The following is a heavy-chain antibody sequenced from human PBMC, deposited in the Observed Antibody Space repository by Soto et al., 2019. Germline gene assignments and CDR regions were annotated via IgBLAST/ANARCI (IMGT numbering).Heavy chain of an antibody. CDR3: VGQQLVGPNWFDP. D-gene: IGHD6-13*01. CDR2: TYYRSKWYN. Sequence: SQTLSLTCAISGDSVSSNSAAWNWIRQSPSRGLEWLGRTYYRSKWYNDYAVSVKSRITINPDTSKNQFSLQLNSVTPKDTAVYYCVGQQLVGPNWFDPWGQGTLVTVSS. CDR1: GDSVSSNSAA. J-gene: IGHJ5*02. V-gene: IGHV6-1*01.